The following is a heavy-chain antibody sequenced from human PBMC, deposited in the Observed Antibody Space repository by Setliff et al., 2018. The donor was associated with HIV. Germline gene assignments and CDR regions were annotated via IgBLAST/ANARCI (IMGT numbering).Heavy chain of an antibody. D-gene: IGHD2-21*02. V-gene: IGHV4-61*02. J-gene: IGHJ4*02. Sequence: SETLSLTCTVSGGSFSSGIYYWSWIRQPAGKGLEWIGRIYTSGSTNYNPSLKSRVTISIDTSKNQFSLKLNSVTAADTAVYYCAGITVVTPYYFDYWGQGTLVTVS. CDR1: GGSFSSGIYY. CDR3: AGITVVTPYYFDY. CDR2: IYTSGST.